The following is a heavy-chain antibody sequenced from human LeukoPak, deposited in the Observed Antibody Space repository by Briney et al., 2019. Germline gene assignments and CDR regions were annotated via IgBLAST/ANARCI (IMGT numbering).Heavy chain of an antibody. J-gene: IGHJ4*02. Sequence: ASVKVSCKGSGYTFIADYIHWVRQAPGQGLEWMGWINPNTGGTNYAQNFQGRVTMTRDTSISTAYMELSRLRTDDTAVYYCARTPRVGARMEETRSFGYWGQGTLVTVSS. CDR1: GYTFIADY. V-gene: IGHV1-2*02. CDR2: INPNTGGT. CDR3: ARTPRVGARMEETRSFGY. D-gene: IGHD1-26*01.